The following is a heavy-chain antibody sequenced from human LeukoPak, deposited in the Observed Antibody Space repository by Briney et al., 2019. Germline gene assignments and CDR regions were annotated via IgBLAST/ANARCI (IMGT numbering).Heavy chain of an antibody. J-gene: IGHJ4*02. CDR1: GGTFSSYA. CDR3: ARRSGYDWGYFDY. CDR2: IIPILGIA. Sequence: ASVKVSCKASGGTFSSYAISWVRQAPGQGLEWMGRIIPILGIANYAQKFQGRVTITADKSTSTAYMELSSLRSEDTAVYYCARRSGYDWGYFDYWGQGTQVTVSS. V-gene: IGHV1-69*04. D-gene: IGHD5-12*01.